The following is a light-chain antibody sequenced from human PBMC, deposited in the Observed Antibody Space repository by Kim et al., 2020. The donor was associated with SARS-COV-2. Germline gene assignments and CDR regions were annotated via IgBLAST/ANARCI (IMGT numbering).Light chain of an antibody. J-gene: IGLJ2*01. CDR2: RRN. CDR3: SAWDSSLSAWV. CDR1: SNNVGDQG. V-gene: IGLV10-54*01. Sequence: QAGLTQPPSVSDALRQTATLTCTVNSNNVGDQGAAWLQQHQGHPPKLLSNRRNNRPSGISERFSASRSGDTASLTITGLQPEDEADYYCSAWDSSLSAWVFGGGTQLTVL.